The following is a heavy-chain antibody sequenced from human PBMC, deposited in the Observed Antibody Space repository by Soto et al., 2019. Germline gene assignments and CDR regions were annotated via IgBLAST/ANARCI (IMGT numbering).Heavy chain of an antibody. V-gene: IGHV1-69*13. CDR1: GGTLSSYV. CDR3: ARAQRIQLWASGMDV. CDR2: IIPVFGTV. Sequence: ASVKVSCKASGGTLSSYVISWVRQAPGQGLEWMGGIIPVFGTVNYAQKFQGRVTITADESTTTAHMELRSLRSEDAAVYYCARAQRIQLWASGMDVWGQGTTVTVSS. D-gene: IGHD5-18*01. J-gene: IGHJ6*02.